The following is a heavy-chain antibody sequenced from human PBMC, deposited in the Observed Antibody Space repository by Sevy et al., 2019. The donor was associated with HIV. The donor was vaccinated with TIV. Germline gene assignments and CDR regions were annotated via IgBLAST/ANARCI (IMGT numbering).Heavy chain of an antibody. J-gene: IGHJ6*02. V-gene: IGHV3-30*04. CDR1: GFTFSSYA. D-gene: IGHD3-22*01. CDR2: ISYDGSNK. Sequence: GGSLRLSCAASGFTFSSYAMHWVRQAPGKGLEWVAVISYDGSNKYYADSVKGRFTISRDNSKNTRYLQMNSLRAEDTAVYYCARDLADYYDSSGYHPLRGMDVWGQGTTVTVSS. CDR3: ARDLADYYDSSGYHPLRGMDV.